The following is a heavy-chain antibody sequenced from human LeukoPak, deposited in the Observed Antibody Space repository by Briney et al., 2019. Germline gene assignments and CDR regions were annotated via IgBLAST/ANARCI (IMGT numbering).Heavy chain of an antibody. J-gene: IGHJ5*02. CDR2: IWPDARDT. D-gene: IGHD3-10*01. CDR3: GRWGVNAGLDR. V-gene: IGHV3-7*01. Sequence: GASLRLSCAASGFTFGDYWMAWVRQAPGKGLERVANIWPDARDTYHVDSVRGRFTISRDNAQNSLNLRMNSLRVEDSAVYYCGRWGVNAGLDRWGQGTLVSVSS. CDR1: GFTFGDYW.